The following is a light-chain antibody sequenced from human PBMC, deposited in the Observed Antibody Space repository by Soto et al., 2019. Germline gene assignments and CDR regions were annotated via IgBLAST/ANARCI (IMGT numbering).Light chain of an antibody. CDR2: GAS. J-gene: IGKJ1*01. CDR1: QSVSSSY. Sequence: PGERATLSCRASQSVSSSYLAWYQQKPGQAPRLLIYGASSRATGIPDRFSGSGSGTDFTLTISRLEPEDFAVYYWQQYGSSRTFGQGTKVGIK. CDR3: QQYGSSRT. V-gene: IGKV3-20*01.